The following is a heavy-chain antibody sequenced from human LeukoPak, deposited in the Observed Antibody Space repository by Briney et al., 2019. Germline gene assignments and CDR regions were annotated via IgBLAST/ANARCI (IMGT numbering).Heavy chain of an antibody. CDR3: AVITMVRGVMLHY. V-gene: IGHV1-2*06. J-gene: IGHJ4*02. CDR1: GYTFTGYY. CDR2: INPNSGGT. D-gene: IGHD3-10*01. Sequence: VASVKVSCKASGYTFTGYYMHWVRQAPGQGLEWMGRINPNSGGTNYAQKFQGRVTMTRDTSISTAYMELSRLRSDDTAVYYCAVITMVRGVMLHYWGQGTLATVSS.